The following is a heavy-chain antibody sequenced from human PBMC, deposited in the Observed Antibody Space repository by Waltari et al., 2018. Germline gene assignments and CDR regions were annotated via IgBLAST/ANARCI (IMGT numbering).Heavy chain of an antibody. V-gene: IGHV4-34*01. CDR1: GGSFSGYY. CDR3: ARLGSGSYAHWYFDL. Sequence: QVQLQQWGAGLLKPSETLSLTCAVYGGSFSGYYWSWIRQPPGKGLEWIGEINHSGSTNSNPALKSRVTISVDTSKNQFSLKLSSVTAADTAVYYCARLGSGSYAHWYFDLWGRGTPVTVSS. J-gene: IGHJ2*01. CDR2: INHSGST. D-gene: IGHD1-26*01.